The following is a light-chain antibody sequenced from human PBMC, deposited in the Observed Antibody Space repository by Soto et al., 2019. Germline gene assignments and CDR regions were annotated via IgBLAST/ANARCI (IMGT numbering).Light chain of an antibody. CDR1: QTMSIY. CDR2: AAS. V-gene: IGKV1-39*01. Sequence: DIQLTQSPSSLSASVGDRVTITCRASQTMSIYLNWYQQRPGKAPKLLIYAASSLQNAVPARFSGSGSGTEFSLTSSSLQPEDFATYYCQQSYRAPVPFGQGTKLGIK. J-gene: IGKJ2*01. CDR3: QQSYRAPVP.